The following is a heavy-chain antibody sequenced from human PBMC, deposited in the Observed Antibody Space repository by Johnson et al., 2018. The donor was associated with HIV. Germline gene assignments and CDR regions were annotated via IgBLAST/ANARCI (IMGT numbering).Heavy chain of an antibody. CDR3: ARLRGSSAKGFDI. D-gene: IGHD6-6*01. J-gene: IGHJ3*02. CDR1: GFTFDDYD. V-gene: IGHV3-20*04. CDR2: INWSGASA. Sequence: VQLVESGGGVIRPGGSLRLSCATSGFTFDDYDMAWVRVAPGKGLEWVSGINWSGASAGYADSVKGRFTISRENAKNSVYLQMNSLRAEDPAVYYCARLRGSSAKGFDIWGQGTMVTVSS.